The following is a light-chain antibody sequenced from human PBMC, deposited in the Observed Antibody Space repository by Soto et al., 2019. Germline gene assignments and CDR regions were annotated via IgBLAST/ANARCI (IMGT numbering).Light chain of an antibody. CDR1: SSNIGSNT. V-gene: IGLV1-44*01. J-gene: IGLJ2*01. Sequence: QSVLTQPPSVSATPGQRVTISCSGSSSNIGSNTVTWYQQLPGTAPRLLIYNHGQRPSGVPDRFSGSKSGSLGSLAISGLQSEDEGDYYCAAWDDSLSGVVFGGGTKLTVL. CDR3: AAWDDSLSGVV. CDR2: NHG.